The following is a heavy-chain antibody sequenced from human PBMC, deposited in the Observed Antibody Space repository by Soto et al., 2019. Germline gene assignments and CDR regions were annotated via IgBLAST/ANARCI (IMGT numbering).Heavy chain of an antibody. CDR1: GDPVSSGSYY. CDR2: IYHTGST. D-gene: IGHD7-27*01. J-gene: IGHJ4*02. CDR3: AAKLGTTHYFDF. V-gene: IGHV4-31*03. Sequence: QVQLQESGPGLVQPSQTLSLTCSVSGDPVSSGSYYWTWVRQHPVKGLEWIGYIYHTGSTYYNPSLPSRLIMSIDTSKNQFSLHLYSVTAAVTAVYFCAAKLGTTHYFDFWGQGSLVAVSS.